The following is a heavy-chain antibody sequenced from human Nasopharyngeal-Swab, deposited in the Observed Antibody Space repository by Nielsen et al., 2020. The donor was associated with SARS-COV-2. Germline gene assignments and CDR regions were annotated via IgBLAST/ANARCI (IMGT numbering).Heavy chain of an antibody. V-gene: IGHV7-4-1*02. J-gene: IGHJ4*02. D-gene: IGHD6-19*01. CDR2: INTNTGNP. CDR3: ARDQRRGQWGRFGY. CDR1: GYTFTSYD. Sequence: ASVKVSCKASGYTFTSYDINWVRQATGQGLEWMGWINTNTGNPTYAQGFTGRFVFSLDTSVSTAYLQISSLKAEDTAVYYCARDQRRGQWGRFGYWGQGTLVTVSS.